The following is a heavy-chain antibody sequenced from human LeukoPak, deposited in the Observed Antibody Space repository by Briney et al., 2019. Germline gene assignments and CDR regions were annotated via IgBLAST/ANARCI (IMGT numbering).Heavy chain of an antibody. CDR2: IIPIFGTA. CDR1: GGTFSSYA. V-gene: IGHV1-69*05. D-gene: IGHD1-26*01. Sequence: SVKVSCKASGGTFSSYAISWVRQAPGQGLEWMGGIIPIFGTANYAQKFQGRVTITTDESTSTAYMELSSLRSEDTAVHYCASKSLVGATESDAFDIWGQGTMVTVSS. CDR3: ASKSLVGATESDAFDI. J-gene: IGHJ3*02.